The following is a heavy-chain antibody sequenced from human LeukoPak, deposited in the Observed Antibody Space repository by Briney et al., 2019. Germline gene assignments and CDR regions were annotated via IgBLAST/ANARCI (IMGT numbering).Heavy chain of an antibody. CDR2: IYPGDSDS. D-gene: IGHD3-10*01. CDR1: GHSFTNYW. CDR3: ARVITMIRGVPDRFDP. Sequence: GESLKISCKDSGHSFTNYWIGWVRQMPGKGLEWMGIIYPGDSDSRYSPPFQGQVTISADKSISTAYLQWSSLKASDTGMYYCARVITMIRGVPDRFDPWGQGTLVTVSS. J-gene: IGHJ5*02. V-gene: IGHV5-51*01.